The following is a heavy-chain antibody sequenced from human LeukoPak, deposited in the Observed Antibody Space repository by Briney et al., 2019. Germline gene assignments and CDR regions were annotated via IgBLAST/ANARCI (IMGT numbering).Heavy chain of an antibody. Sequence: GASVKVSCKASGYTFTGYDINWVRQATGQGLEWMGWMNPNSGNTGYAQKFQGRVTMTRNTSISTAYMELSSLRSEDTAAYYCARRSQAGGTGIGYWGQGTLVTVSS. CDR2: MNPNSGNT. D-gene: IGHD6-19*01. V-gene: IGHV1-8*01. CDR3: ARRSQAGGTGIGY. CDR1: GYTFTGYD. J-gene: IGHJ4*02.